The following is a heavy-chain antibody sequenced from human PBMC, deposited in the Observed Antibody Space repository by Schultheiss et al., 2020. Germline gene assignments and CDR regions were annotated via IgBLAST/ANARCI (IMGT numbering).Heavy chain of an antibody. D-gene: IGHD4-17*01. J-gene: IGHJ6*02. CDR1: GGSISSGSYY. V-gene: IGHV4-61*02. CDR2: IYTSGST. CDR3: ARDLRKATVRPYYYYGMDV. Sequence: SETLSLTCTVSGGSISSGSYYWSWIRQPAGKGLEWIGRIYTSGSTNYNPSLKSRVTISVDTSKNQFSLKLSSVTAADTAVYYCARDLRKATVRPYYYYGMDVWGQGTTVTVS.